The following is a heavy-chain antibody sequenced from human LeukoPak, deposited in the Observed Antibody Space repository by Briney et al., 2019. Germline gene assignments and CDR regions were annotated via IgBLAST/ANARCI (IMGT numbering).Heavy chain of an antibody. V-gene: IGHV3-21*01. D-gene: IGHD4-17*01. CDR2: ISSSSSYI. Sequence: GGSLRLSCAASGFTFSSYSMNWVRQAPGEGLEWVSSISSSSSYIYYADSVKGRFTISRDNAKNSLYLQMNSLRAEDTAVYYCARDGDYGEGYFDYWGQGTLVTVSS. J-gene: IGHJ4*02. CDR3: ARDGDYGEGYFDY. CDR1: GFTFSSYS.